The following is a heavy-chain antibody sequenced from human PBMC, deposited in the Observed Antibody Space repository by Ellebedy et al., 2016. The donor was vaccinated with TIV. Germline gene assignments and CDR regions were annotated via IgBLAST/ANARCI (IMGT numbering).Heavy chain of an antibody. CDR2: IDPKSGGI. V-gene: IGHV1-2*02. J-gene: IGHJ5*02. CDR3: ARDKLATSTGYYYNWLDP. Sequence: ASVKVSCKASGYTFICYYIYWLRQAPGQGLEWMGWIDPKSGGINLERKFQGRVTMTRDSSISTAYMELSSLTSDDTAVYFCARDKLATSTGYYYNWLDPWGQGTLVTVSS. CDR1: GYTFICYY. D-gene: IGHD3-22*01.